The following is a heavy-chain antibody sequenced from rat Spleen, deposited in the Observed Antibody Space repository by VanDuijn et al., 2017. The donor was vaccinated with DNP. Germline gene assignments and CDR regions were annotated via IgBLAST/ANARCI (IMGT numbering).Heavy chain of an antibody. CDR1: GFTFSDYY. CDR3: ARHSSYAYYYAMDA. CDR2: IIYEGGST. Sequence: EVQLVESGGGLVRPGRSLKLSCAASGFTFSDYYMAWVRQAPKKGLEWVASIIYEGGSTYYGDSVKGRFTLSRDNARSTLYLQMNSLRSEDTATYYCARHSSYAYYYAMDAWGQGTSVTVSS. V-gene: IGHV5-22*01. D-gene: IGHD1-7*01. J-gene: IGHJ4*01.